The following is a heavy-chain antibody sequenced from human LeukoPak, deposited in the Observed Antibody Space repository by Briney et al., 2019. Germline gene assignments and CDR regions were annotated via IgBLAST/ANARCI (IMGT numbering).Heavy chain of an antibody. V-gene: IGHV4-59*01. CDR2: IYYSGST. J-gene: IGHJ3*02. CDR3: ARGKAGYNAFDI. CDR1: GGSISSYY. Sequence: SETLSLTCTVSGGSISSYYWSWIRQPPGKGLEWIGYIYYSGSTNYNPSPKSRVTISVDTSKNQFSLKLSSVTAADTAVYYCARGKAGYNAFDIWGQGTMVTVSS. D-gene: IGHD5-24*01.